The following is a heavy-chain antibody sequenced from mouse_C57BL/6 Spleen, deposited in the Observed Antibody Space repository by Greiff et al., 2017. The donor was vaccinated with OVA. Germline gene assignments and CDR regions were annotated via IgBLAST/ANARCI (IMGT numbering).Heavy chain of an antibody. Sequence: EVQLQQSGPELVKPGASVKISCKASGYTFTDYYMNWVKQSHGKSLEWIGDINPNNGGTSYNQKFKGKATLTVDKSSSTAYMELRSLTSEDSAVYYCARGYYGSRGDWYFDVWGTGTTVTVSS. J-gene: IGHJ1*03. CDR2: INPNNGGT. D-gene: IGHD1-1*01. V-gene: IGHV1-26*01. CDR3: ARGYYGSRGDWYFDV. CDR1: GYTFTDYY.